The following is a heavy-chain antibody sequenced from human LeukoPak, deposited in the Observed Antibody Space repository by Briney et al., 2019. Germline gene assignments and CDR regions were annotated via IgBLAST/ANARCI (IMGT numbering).Heavy chain of an antibody. J-gene: IGHJ6*02. V-gene: IGHV5-51*01. D-gene: IGHD3-10*01. CDR3: ARSPQFYGSGKGMDV. Sequence: GESLQISCKVEGYSFTRYWIGWVRQTPGKGLEWMGIIHPGDSDTKYSPSFQGQVTMSADKSISTAYLQWSSLKASDTAIYYCARSPQFYGSGKGMDVWGQGTTVTVSS. CDR1: GYSFTRYW. CDR2: IHPGDSDT.